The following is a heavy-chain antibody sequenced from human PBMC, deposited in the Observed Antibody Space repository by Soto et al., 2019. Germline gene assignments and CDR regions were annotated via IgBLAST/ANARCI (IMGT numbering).Heavy chain of an antibody. CDR2: TYPGDSDT. V-gene: IGHV5-51*01. CDR1: GYSFTSHW. D-gene: IGHD1-26*01. CDR3: ARQSGSPWHYFDS. Sequence: PGESLKISCRGSGYSFTSHWIGWVRQMPGKGLEWMGVTYPGDSDTRYSPSFQGQVTISADKSMNTAYLQWSSLKASDSALYYCARQSGSPWHYFDSWGQGTLVTVS. J-gene: IGHJ4*02.